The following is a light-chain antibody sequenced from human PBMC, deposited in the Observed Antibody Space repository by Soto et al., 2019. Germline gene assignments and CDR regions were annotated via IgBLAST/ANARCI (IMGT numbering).Light chain of an antibody. V-gene: IGKV1-33*01. CDR3: QQDDNLPLP. J-gene: IGKJ4*01. CDR2: DAS. CDR1: QDISNY. Sequence: DIQMTQSPSSLSASVGDRVTITCQARQDISNYLNWYQQKPGKAPKLLIYDASNLETGVPSRFSGSGSGTDFTFTISSLQPEDIATYYCQQDDNLPLPFGGGTKVEIK.